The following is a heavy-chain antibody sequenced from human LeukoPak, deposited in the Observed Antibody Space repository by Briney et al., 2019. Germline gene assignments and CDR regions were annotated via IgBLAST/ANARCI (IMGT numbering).Heavy chain of an antibody. CDR2: ISGSGGST. Sequence: PGGSLRLSCAASGFTFDDYAMHWVRRAPGKGLEWVSAISGSGGSTYYADSVKGRFTISRDNSKNTLYLQMNSLRAEDTAVYYCAKAFGDSSSWYGYYDSSGYFDYWGQGTLVTVSS. CDR3: AKAFGDSSSWYGYYDSSGYFDY. D-gene: IGHD3-22*01. V-gene: IGHV3-23*01. J-gene: IGHJ4*02. CDR1: GFTFDDYA.